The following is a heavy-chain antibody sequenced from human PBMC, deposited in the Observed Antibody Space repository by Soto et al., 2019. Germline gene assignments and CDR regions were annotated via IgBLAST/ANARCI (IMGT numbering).Heavy chain of an antibody. V-gene: IGHV1-18*01. Sequence: QVQLVQSGAEVKKPGASVKVSCKASGHTFAKYGITRVRQAPGQGFEWMGWISAYNGNTKYAQKFQGRVTMTTDTSTTIAYMELRSLISDDTAVYYCARSGGGNYWGNWFDPWGQGTLVTVSS. J-gene: IGHJ5*02. CDR1: GHTFAKYG. CDR2: ISAYNGNT. CDR3: ARSGGGNYWGNWFDP. D-gene: IGHD7-27*01.